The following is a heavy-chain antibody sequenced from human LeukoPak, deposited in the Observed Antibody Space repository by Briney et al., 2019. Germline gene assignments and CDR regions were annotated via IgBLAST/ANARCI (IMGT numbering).Heavy chain of an antibody. J-gene: IGHJ4*02. Sequence: NPSQTLSLTCTVSGGSISSGGYYWSWIRQHPGKGLEWIGYIYYSGSTYYNPSLKSRVTISVDTSKNQFSLKLSSVTAADTAVYYCARDSEDSRGPYYFDYWGQGTLVTVSS. CDR2: IYYSGST. CDR1: GGSISSGGYY. D-gene: IGHD6-6*01. V-gene: IGHV4-31*03. CDR3: ARDSEDSRGPYYFDY.